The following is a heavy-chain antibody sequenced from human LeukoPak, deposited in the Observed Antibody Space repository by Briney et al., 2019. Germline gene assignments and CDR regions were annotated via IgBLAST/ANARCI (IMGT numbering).Heavy chain of an antibody. CDR2: IRYDGSNK. J-gene: IGHJ4*02. V-gene: IGHV3-30*02. CDR3: AKDFVGESRITIFGVVIPYFDY. CDR1: GFTFSSYG. D-gene: IGHD3-3*01. Sequence: PGGSLRLSCAASGFTFSSYGMHWVRQAPGKGLEWVAFIRYDGSNKYYADSVKGRFTISRDNSKNTLYLQMNSLRAEDTAVYYCAKDFVGESRITIFGVVIPYFDYWGQGTLVTVSS.